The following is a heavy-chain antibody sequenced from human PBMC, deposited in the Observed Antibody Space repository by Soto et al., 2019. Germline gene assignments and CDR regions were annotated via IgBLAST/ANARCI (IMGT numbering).Heavy chain of an antibody. CDR2: MYYSGST. Sequence: SETLSLTCTVSGGSISLYYWNWIRQSPGKGLEWICYMYYSGSTNYRSSLKSRVTISGDKSKNQFSLRLRSVTAADTAVYFCARSTGYGDSYFDYWGQGALVTVSS. CDR3: ARSTGYGDSYFDY. V-gene: IGHV4-59*01. CDR1: GGSISLYY. D-gene: IGHD4-17*01. J-gene: IGHJ4*02.